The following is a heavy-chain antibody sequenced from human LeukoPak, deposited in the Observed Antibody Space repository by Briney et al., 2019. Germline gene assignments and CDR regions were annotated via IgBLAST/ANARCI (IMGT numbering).Heavy chain of an antibody. D-gene: IGHD2-8*01. CDR2: IKRDGSGT. J-gene: IGHJ6*02. CDR3: ARSNGFGMDV. Sequence: GGSLRLSCAASGFTLSNSWMHWVRQGPGKGLVWVSRIKRDGSGTTYADSVKGRVTISRDNAKNTLYLQMNSLRAEDTAVYYCARSNGFGMDVWAKGPRSPSP. CDR1: GFTLSNSW. V-gene: IGHV3-74*01.